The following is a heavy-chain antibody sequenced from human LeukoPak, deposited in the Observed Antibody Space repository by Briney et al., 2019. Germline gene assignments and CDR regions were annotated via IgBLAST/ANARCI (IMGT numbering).Heavy chain of an antibody. V-gene: IGHV3-30*04. Sequence: GGSLRLSCAASGFAFNAYPMHWVRQAPGKGLEWVAVISYDGSNKYYAASVQGRFNISRDNSKNTLYLQMNGLTNEDTALYYCATVGGPMIRGEAYYLDYWGQGTLVTVSS. CDR1: GFAFNAYP. D-gene: IGHD3-10*01. CDR3: ATVGGPMIRGEAYYLDY. J-gene: IGHJ4*02. CDR2: ISYDGSNK.